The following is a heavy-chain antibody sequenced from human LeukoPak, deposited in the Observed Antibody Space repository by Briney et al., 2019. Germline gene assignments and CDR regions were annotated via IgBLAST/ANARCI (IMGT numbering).Heavy chain of an antibody. J-gene: IGHJ1*01. Sequence: SGTLSLTCAVTGGSISNNWWTWVRQPPGKGLEWIGEISQSARTNYNPSLKSRVTMSIDKSRNQFSLRMSSVTAADTAVYYCAGARWGSSGFSEYFEHWGQGTLVTVSS. V-gene: IGHV4-4*02. D-gene: IGHD3-22*01. CDR2: ISQSART. CDR3: AGARWGSSGFSEYFEH. CDR1: GGSISNNW.